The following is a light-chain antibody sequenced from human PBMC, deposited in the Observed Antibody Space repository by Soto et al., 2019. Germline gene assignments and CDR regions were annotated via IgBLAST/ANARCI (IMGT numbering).Light chain of an antibody. Sequence: QSVLTQPPSASGSPGQSVTISCTGTSGDVGGYNYVSWYQQHPGKAPKLMIFEVSERPPGVPDRFSASKSGNTPSLTVSGLQAEDETDSYCSSYAGSNNYVFGTGTKVTVL. CDR1: SGDVGGYNY. J-gene: IGLJ1*01. CDR2: EVS. CDR3: SSYAGSNNYV. V-gene: IGLV2-8*01.